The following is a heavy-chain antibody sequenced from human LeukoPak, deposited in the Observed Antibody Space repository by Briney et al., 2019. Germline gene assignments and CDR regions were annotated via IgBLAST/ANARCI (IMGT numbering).Heavy chain of an antibody. J-gene: IGHJ3*02. V-gene: IGHV4-30-4*08. CDR3: ARPGRKWEPNDAFDI. D-gene: IGHD1-26*01. CDR2: IYYSGST. Sequence: PSETLPLTCTVSGGSISSGDYYWSWIRQPPGKGLEWIGYIYYSGSTYYNPSLKSRVTISVDTSKNQFSLKLSSVTAADTAVYYCARPGRKWEPNDAFDIWGQGTMVTVSS. CDR1: GGSISSGDYY.